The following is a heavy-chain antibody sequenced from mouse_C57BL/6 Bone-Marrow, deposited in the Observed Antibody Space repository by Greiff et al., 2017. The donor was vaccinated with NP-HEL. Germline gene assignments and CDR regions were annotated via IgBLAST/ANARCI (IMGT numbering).Heavy chain of an antibody. CDR3: AREAQATLYYFDY. J-gene: IGHJ2*01. CDR2: IDPSDSYT. CDR1: GYTFTSYW. D-gene: IGHD3-2*02. Sequence: QVQLQQPGAELVMPGASVKLSCKASGYTFTSYWMHWVKQRPGQGLEWIGEIDPSDSYTNYNQKFKGKSTLTVDRSSSTAYMQLSSLTSEDSAVYYCAREAQATLYYFDYWGQGTTLTVSP. V-gene: IGHV1-69*01.